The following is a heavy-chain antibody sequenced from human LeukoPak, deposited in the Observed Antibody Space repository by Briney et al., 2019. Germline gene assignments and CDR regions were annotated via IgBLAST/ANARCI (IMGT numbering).Heavy chain of an antibody. Sequence: PSETLSLTCTVSGGSISSYYWSWIRQPPGEGLERIGYIYYSGSTNYNPSLKSRVTISVDTSKNQFSLKLSSVTAADTAVYYCARGGGDYDIWSGYYFGYSYYMDVWGKGTTVTVSS. CDR1: GGSISSYY. CDR2: IYYSGST. CDR3: ARGGGDYDIWSGYYFGYSYYMDV. D-gene: IGHD3-3*01. V-gene: IGHV4-59*01. J-gene: IGHJ6*03.